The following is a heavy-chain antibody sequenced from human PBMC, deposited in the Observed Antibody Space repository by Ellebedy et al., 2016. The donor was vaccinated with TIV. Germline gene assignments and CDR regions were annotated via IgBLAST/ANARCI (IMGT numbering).Heavy chain of an antibody. CDR1: GYTFSNYG. J-gene: IGHJ4*02. Sequence: ASVKVSCKASGYTFSNYGISWVRQAPGQGPEWMGWIAAYNGHTNYAQKLQDRVTMTTDTSTSTAYMELSSLSSGDTAVYYCARGGRGDPGVRGVTTLDDWGQGTLVTVSS. V-gene: IGHV1-18*01. D-gene: IGHD3-10*01. CDR2: IAAYNGHT. CDR3: ARGGRGDPGVRGVTTLDD.